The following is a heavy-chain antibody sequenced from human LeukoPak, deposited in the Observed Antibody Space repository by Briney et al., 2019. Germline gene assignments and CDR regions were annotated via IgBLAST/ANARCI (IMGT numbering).Heavy chain of an antibody. Sequence: PSETLSLTCAVSGYSISSGYYWGWIRQPPGKGLEWIVSIYHSGSTYYNPSLKTRVTISVDTSKNQFSLKLSSVTAADTAVYYCARDNPGYFDYWGQGTLVTVSS. V-gene: IGHV4-38-2*01. J-gene: IGHJ4*02. CDR3: ARDNPGYFDY. CDR2: IYHSGST. CDR1: GYSISSGYY. D-gene: IGHD1-14*01.